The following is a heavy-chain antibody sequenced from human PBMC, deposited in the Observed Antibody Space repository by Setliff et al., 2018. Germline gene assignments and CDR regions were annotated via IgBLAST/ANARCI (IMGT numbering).Heavy chain of an antibody. V-gene: IGHV1-46*02. D-gene: IGHD6-13*01. Sequence: GASVKVSCKASGYSFNSYYMHWVRQAPGQGLEWMGIINPGGGSSSSTEKFQGRVTMTRDTSASTVYMEMGNLTSDGTAVYYCARAGSAAAGRKGIFEYWGQGSLVTVSS. CDR1: GYSFNSYY. CDR3: ARAGSAAAGRKGIFEY. J-gene: IGHJ4*02. CDR2: INPGGGSS.